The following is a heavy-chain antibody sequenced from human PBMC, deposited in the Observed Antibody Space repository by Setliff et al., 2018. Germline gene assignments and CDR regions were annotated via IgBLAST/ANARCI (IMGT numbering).Heavy chain of an antibody. D-gene: IGHD6-13*01. J-gene: IGHJ6*03. CDR3: ARDYSSSWDYYYYYMDV. CDR2: IIPIFGTA. CDR1: GGTFSSYA. Sequence: GASVKVSCKASGGTFSSYAISWVRQAPGQGLEWMGRIIPIFGTANYAQKFQGRVTITADKSTSTAYMELSSLRSEDTAVYYCARDYSSSWDYYYYYMDVWGKGTTVTVSS. V-gene: IGHV1-69*06.